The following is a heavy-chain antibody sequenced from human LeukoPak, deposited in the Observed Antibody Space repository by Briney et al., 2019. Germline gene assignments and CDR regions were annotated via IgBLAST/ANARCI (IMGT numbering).Heavy chain of an antibody. D-gene: IGHD2-15*01. J-gene: IGHJ1*01. Sequence: PGGSLRLSCAASGFTFSSYAMSWVRQAPGKGLEWVSAISGSGGSTYYADSVKGRFTISRDNSKNTLYLQMNSLRAEDTAVYYCAREDCSGESCYSAYFQHWGQGTLVTVSS. CDR1: GFTFSSYA. CDR2: ISGSGGST. V-gene: IGHV3-23*01. CDR3: AREDCSGESCYSAYFQH.